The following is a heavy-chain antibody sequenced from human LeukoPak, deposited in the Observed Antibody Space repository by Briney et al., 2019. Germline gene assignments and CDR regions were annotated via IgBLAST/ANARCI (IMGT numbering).Heavy chain of an antibody. CDR1: GGSFSGYY. J-gene: IGHJ5*02. CDR2: INHSGST. D-gene: IGHD6-19*01. Sequence: SETLSLTCAVYGGSFSGYYWSWIRQPPGKGLEWIGEINHSGSTNYNPSLKSRVTISVDTSKNQFSLELSSVTAADTAVYYCATGGAVAGKGNWFDPWGQGTLVTVSS. CDR3: ATGGAVAGKGNWFDP. V-gene: IGHV4-34*01.